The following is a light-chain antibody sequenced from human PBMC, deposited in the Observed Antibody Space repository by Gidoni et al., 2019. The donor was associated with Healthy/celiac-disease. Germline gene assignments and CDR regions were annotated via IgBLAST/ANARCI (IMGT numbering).Light chain of an antibody. CDR2: VAS. V-gene: IGKV1-33*01. J-gene: IGKJ4*01. Sequence: DIQITQSPSSLSASVGDRVTITCQASQDISNYLNWYQQKPGKAPKLLIYVASNLETGVPSRFSGSGSGTDFTFTISSLQPEDIATYYCQQYDNLLLLTFGGGTKVEIK. CDR1: QDISNY. CDR3: QQYDNLLLLT.